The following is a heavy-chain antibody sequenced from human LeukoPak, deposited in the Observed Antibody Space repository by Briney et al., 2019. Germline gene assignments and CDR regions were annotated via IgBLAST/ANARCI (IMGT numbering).Heavy chain of an antibody. CDR3: ARGLEELDI. CDR2: IFCSGST. J-gene: IGHJ3*02. Sequence: SETLSLTCTVSGGSISSYYWNWVRQTPGKGLKWIGYIFCSGSTNYIPSLKSRVTISIHTSKNQFSLKLSSVTAADTGVYYCARGLEELDIWGQGTMVTVSS. V-gene: IGHV4-59*01. CDR1: GGSISSYY.